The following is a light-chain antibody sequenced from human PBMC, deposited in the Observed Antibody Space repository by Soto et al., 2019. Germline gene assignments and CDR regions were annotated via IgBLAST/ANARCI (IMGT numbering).Light chain of an antibody. J-gene: IGLJ3*02. CDR2: EVS. Sequence: QSVLTQPASVSGSPGQSITISCTGTSSDVGGYNYVSWYQQHPGKAPKLMIYEVSNRHSGVSNRFSGAKSDNTASLTISGLQAEDEADYYCSSYTSSSTRWLFSDETQLPVL. CDR1: SSDVGGYNY. CDR3: SSYTSSSTRWL. V-gene: IGLV2-14*01.